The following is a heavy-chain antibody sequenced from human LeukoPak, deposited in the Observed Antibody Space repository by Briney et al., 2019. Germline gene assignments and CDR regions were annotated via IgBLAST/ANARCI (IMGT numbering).Heavy chain of an antibody. CDR2: IIPIFGTA. CDR1: GGTFSSYA. J-gene: IGHJ4*02. CDR3: ARAYNERYDILTGYYDAFDY. V-gene: IGHV1-69*13. D-gene: IGHD3-9*01. Sequence: AASVKVSCKASGGTFSSYAISWVRQAPGQGLEWMGGIIPIFGTANYAQKFQGRVTITADESTSTAYMELSRLRSEDTAVYYCARAYNERYDILTGYYDAFDYWGQGTLVTVSS.